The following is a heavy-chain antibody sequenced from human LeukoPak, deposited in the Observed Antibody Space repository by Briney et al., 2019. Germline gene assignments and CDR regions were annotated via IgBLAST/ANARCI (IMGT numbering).Heavy chain of an antibody. J-gene: IGHJ5*02. CDR3: ARGYSINCSSTSCNQYLSWFGP. CDR1: VYTFSSHD. V-gene: IGHV1-8*01. CDR2: MNPNSGNT. D-gene: IGHD2-2*01. Sequence: ASVKVSCKASVYTFSSHDINWVRQATGQGLEWMGWMNPNSGNTGYVHKVQGRLHMTRNTRIGTDYLELSSLRSEDTAVYYCARGYSINCSSTSCNQYLSWFGPWGQGTMVTVSS.